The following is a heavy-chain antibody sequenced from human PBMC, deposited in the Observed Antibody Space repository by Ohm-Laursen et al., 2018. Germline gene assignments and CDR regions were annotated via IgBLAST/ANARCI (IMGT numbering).Heavy chain of an antibody. V-gene: IGHV3-7*04. CDR3: ATEPLSFGGVIANDH. J-gene: IGHJ4*02. CDR2: IKKDGSEK. Sequence: SLRLSCAASGFTFSSYWMSWVRQAPGKGLEWVANIKKDGSEKYYVDSVKGRFTISRGNAKNSLYLQMNSLRAEDTAVYYCATEPLSFGGVIANDHWGQGTLVTVSS. CDR1: GFTFSSYW. D-gene: IGHD3-16*02.